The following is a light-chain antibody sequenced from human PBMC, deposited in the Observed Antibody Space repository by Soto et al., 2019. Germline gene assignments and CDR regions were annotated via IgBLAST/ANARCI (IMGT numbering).Light chain of an antibody. CDR3: QQSSEATWT. V-gene: IGKV1-39*01. CDR2: AAS. Sequence: DIQMTQSPSSLSASVGDRVTITCRASQSISSYLNWYQQKPGKAPKLLIYAASSLQSGVPSRFSGSGSGTDFTLTISSLQHEDFATYYCQQSSEATWTFGQGTKVDIK. CDR1: QSISSY. J-gene: IGKJ1*01.